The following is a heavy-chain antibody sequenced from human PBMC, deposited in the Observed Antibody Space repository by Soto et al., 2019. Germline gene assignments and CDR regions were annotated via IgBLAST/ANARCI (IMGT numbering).Heavy chain of an antibody. Sequence: SETLSLTCTVSGGSISSYYWSWIRQPPGKGLEWIGYIYYSGSTNYNPSLKSRVTISVDTSKNQFSLKLSSVTAADTAVYYCARGRVAAAYFDYWGQGTLVTVSS. CDR1: GGSISSYY. D-gene: IGHD2-15*01. J-gene: IGHJ4*02. CDR2: IYYSGST. CDR3: ARGRVAAAYFDY. V-gene: IGHV4-59*01.